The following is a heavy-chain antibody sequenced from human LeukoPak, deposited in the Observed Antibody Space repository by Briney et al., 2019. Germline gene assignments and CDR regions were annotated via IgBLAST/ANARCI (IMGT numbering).Heavy chain of an antibody. V-gene: IGHV3-21*01. D-gene: IGHD4-17*01. CDR2: ISSSSSYI. CDR3: ARGRAVTGLDAFDI. J-gene: IGHJ3*02. CDR1: GFTFSIYS. Sequence: GGSLRLSCAASGFTFSIYSMHWVRQAPGKGLVWVSSISSSSSYIYYADSVKGRFTISRDNAKNSLYLQMNSLRAEDTAVYYCARGRAVTGLDAFDIWGQGTMVTVSS.